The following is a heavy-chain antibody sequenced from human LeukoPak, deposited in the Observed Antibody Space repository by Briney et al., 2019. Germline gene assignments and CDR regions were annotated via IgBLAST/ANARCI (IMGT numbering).Heavy chain of an antibody. CDR1: GGSISSSDYY. CDR3: ARVGAVAAPSAAFDI. CDR2: IYHSGST. J-gene: IGHJ3*02. Sequence: PSETLSLTCTVSGGSISSSDYYWGWIRQPPGKGLEWIGSIYHSGSTYYNPSLKSRVTTSVDTSKNQFSLKLSSVTAADTAVYYCARVGAVAAPSAAFDIWGQGTMVTVSS. D-gene: IGHD6-19*01. V-gene: IGHV4-39*07.